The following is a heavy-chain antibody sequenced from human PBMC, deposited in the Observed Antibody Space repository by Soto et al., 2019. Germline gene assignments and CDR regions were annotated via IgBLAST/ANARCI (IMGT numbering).Heavy chain of an antibody. J-gene: IGHJ4*02. D-gene: IGHD2-2*02. V-gene: IGHV3-73*01. CDR2: IRSKANSYAT. CDR3: TRLYSHGTREFDY. Sequence: GWSLRLSCAASGFTFSGSAMHWVRQASGKGLEWVGLIRSKANSYATAYAASVKGRFTISRDDSKNTAYLQMNSLKTEDTAVYYCTRLYSHGTREFDYWGQGTLLTVSS. CDR1: GFTFSGSA.